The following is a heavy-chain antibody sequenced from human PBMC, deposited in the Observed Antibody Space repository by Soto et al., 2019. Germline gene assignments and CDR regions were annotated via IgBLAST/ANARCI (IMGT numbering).Heavy chain of an antibody. Sequence: ASVKVSCKASGYTFTNNDVSWVRQATGQGLEWMGWMNPGSGDTGYAQKFQGRVTMTRDISIATAYMELNSLTSEDTAIYYCARMESFGSLNWFDPWGQGTLLTAS. V-gene: IGHV1-8*02. D-gene: IGHD5-18*01. CDR2: MNPGSGDT. CDR3: ARMESFGSLNWFDP. CDR1: GYTFTNND. J-gene: IGHJ5*02.